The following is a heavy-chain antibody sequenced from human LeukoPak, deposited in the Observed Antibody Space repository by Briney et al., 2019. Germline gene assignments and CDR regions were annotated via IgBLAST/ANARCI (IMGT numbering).Heavy chain of an antibody. V-gene: IGHV4-61*02. Sequence: PSETLSLTCTVSGGSISSGSYYWSWIRQPAGKGLEWIGRIYTSGSTNYNPSLKSRVTISVDTFKNQFSLKLSSVTAADTAVYYCARDRRWLQHNNWFDPWGQGTLVTVSS. CDR2: IYTSGST. CDR1: GGSISSGSYY. CDR3: ARDRRWLQHNNWFDP. D-gene: IGHD5-24*01. J-gene: IGHJ5*02.